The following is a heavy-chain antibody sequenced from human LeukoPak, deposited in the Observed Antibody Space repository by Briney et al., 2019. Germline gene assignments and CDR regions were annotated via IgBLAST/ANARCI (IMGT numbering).Heavy chain of an antibody. J-gene: IGHJ5*01. V-gene: IGHV1-46*01. CDR2: INPNGGTT. D-gene: IGHD4-17*01. CDR1: GYTFTFNNYY. CDR3: ARALDYAEFDS. Sequence: RASVKVSCKASGYTFTFNNYYMHWLRQAPGQGFEWMGIINPNGGTTSYAQKVQDRVTMTRDTSTSTAYMELSSLRSEDTAVYYCARALDYAEFDSWGQGTLVTVSS.